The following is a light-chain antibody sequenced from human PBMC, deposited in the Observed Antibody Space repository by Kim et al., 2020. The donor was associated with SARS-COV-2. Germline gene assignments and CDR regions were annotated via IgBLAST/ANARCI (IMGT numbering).Light chain of an antibody. J-gene: IGLJ1*01. CDR1: SSDVGGHNT. V-gene: IGLV2-14*01. Sequence: QSVLTQPASVSGSPGQSITISCTGTSSDVGGHNTVSWYQQHPGKVPKVIIYNVNKRPSGVSNRISGSKSGNTASLTISGLQAEDEADYYCSSYTLSQTYVFGTGTKVTVL. CDR2: NVN. CDR3: SSYTLSQTYV.